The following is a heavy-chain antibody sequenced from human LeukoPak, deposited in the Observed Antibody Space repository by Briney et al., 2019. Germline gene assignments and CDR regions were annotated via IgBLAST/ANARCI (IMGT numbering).Heavy chain of an antibody. J-gene: IGHJ5*02. CDR1: GGSISSYY. V-gene: IGHV4-59*12. CDR3: ARGGRGHCSSTSCYRRWFDP. D-gene: IGHD2-2*01. Sequence: PSETLSLTCTVSGGSISSYYWSWIRQPPGKGLEWIGYIYYSGSTNYNPSLKSRVTISVDTSKNQFSLKLSSVTAADTAVYYCARGGRGHCSSTSCYRRWFDPWGQGTLVTVSS. CDR2: IYYSGST.